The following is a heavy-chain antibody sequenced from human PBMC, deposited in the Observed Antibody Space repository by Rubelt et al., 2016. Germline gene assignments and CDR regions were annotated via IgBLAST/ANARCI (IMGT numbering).Heavy chain of an antibody. D-gene: IGHD3-10*02. V-gene: IGHV3-30*04. CDR1: GFTFSSYA. Sequence: VQLVESGGGVVQPGRSLRLSCAASGFTFSSYAMHWVRQAPGKGLEWVAVISYDGSNKYYADSVKGRFTISRDNSKNTLYLQMNSLRAEDTAVYYCARDGCITMSRMDVWGQGTTVTVSS. CDR2: ISYDGSNK. CDR3: ARDGCITMSRMDV. J-gene: IGHJ6*02.